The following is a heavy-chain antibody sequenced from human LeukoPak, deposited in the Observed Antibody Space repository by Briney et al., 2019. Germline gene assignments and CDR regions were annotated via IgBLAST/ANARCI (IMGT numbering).Heavy chain of an antibody. CDR3: ARSTGAVDY. Sequence: QTLSLTCALSGDTLSSNSAAWSSIRHSPSRCLGWLGRTYYRSKWYNDYAVSVKSRITITPDTSKNQFPLQLNSVTPEDTAMYYYARSTGAVDYWGQGTLVTVSS. D-gene: IGHD7-27*01. V-gene: IGHV6-1*01. CDR1: GDTLSSNSAA. J-gene: IGHJ4*02. CDR2: TYYRSKWYN.